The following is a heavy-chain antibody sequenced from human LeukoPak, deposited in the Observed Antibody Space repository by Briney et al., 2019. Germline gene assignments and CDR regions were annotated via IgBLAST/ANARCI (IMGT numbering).Heavy chain of an antibody. D-gene: IGHD6-19*01. CDR2: ISGSGGST. Sequence: GGSLRLSCAASGFTFSSYAMSWVRQAPGKGLEWVSAISGSGGSTYYADSVKGRFTISRDNSKNTLYLQMNSLRAEDTAVYYCAKEPVQQWLVRGYADYWGQGTLVTVSS. CDR3: AKEPVQQWLVRGYADY. V-gene: IGHV3-23*01. CDR1: GFTFSSYA. J-gene: IGHJ4*02.